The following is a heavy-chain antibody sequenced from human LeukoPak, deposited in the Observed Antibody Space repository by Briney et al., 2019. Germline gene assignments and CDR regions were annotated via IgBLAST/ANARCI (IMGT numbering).Heavy chain of an antibody. Sequence: PSETLSLTCTVPGDSITNYYWNWIRQLPGKGLEWIGYIYYSGSTNYNPSLKSRVTTSVDTSKNQFSLNLSSVTAADTAVYYCARRAVAEWYFDLWGRGTLVTVSS. V-gene: IGHV4-59*01. CDR3: ARRAVAEWYFDL. CDR2: IYYSGST. J-gene: IGHJ2*01. D-gene: IGHD6-19*01. CDR1: GDSITNYY.